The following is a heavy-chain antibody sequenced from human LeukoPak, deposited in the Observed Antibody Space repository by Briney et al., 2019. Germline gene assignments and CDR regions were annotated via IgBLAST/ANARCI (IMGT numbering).Heavy chain of an antibody. D-gene: IGHD6-19*01. V-gene: IGHV4-59*01. J-gene: IGHJ6*02. CDR3: ARSGSSGWSEPYYYYYGMDV. CDR2: IYYSGST. CDR1: GGSISRYY. Sequence: SETLSLTCTVSGGSISRYYWSWIRQPPGKGLEWIGYIYYSGSTNYNPSLKSRVTISVDTSKNQFSLKLSSVTAADTAVYYCARSGSSGWSEPYYYYYGMDVWGQGTTVTVSS.